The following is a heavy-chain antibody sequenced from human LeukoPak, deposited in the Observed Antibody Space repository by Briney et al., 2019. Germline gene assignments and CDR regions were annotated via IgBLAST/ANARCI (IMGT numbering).Heavy chain of an antibody. CDR3: ARGEEGMAADY. V-gene: IGHV3-21*01. CDR1: GFTFSGYS. J-gene: IGHJ4*02. Sequence: GGSLRLSCAASGFTFSGYSMNWVRQAPGKGLEWVSSISSSSSYIYYADSVKGRFTISRDNAKNSLYLQMNSLRAEDTAVYYCARGEEGMAADYWGQGTLVTVSS. CDR2: ISSSSSYI. D-gene: IGHD1-14*01.